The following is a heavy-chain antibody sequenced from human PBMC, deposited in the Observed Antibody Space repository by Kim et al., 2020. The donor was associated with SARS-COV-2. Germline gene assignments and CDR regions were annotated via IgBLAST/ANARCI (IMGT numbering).Heavy chain of an antibody. J-gene: IGHJ4*02. CDR2: IKQGGSEK. D-gene: IGHD7-27*01. V-gene: IGHV3-7*01. Sequence: GGSLRLSCAASGFTFSNFWMSWVRQTPGKGLEWVANIKQGGSEKYYVDSVKGRFAISRDNAKNSLYLQMNSLGAEDTAVYFCARLNGAWGGALDYWGQGTLVTVSS. CDR3: ARLNGAWGGALDY. CDR1: GFTFSNFW.